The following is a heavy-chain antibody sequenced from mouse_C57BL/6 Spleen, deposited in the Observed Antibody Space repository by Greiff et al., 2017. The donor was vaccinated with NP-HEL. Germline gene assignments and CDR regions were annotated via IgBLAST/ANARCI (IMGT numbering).Heavy chain of an antibody. D-gene: IGHD2-4*01. Sequence: EVQLQESGPGLVKPSQSLSLTCSVTGYSITSGYYWNWIRQFPGNKLEWMGYISYDGSNNYNPSLKNRISITRDTSKNQFFLKLNSVTTEDTATYYCARDQEDYDDYYAMDYWGQGTSVTVSS. V-gene: IGHV3-6*01. J-gene: IGHJ4*01. CDR1: GYSITSGYY. CDR2: ISYDGSN. CDR3: ARDQEDYDDYYAMDY.